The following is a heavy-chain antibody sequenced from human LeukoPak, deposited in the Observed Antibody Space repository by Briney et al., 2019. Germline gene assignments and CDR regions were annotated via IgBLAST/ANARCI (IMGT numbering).Heavy chain of an antibody. CDR3: AREGSSFEFSWI. CDR2: IYYSGST. V-gene: IGHV4-61*01. D-gene: IGHD6-13*01. CDR1: GGSVSSGSYY. J-gene: IGHJ4*01. Sequence: SQTLSLTCTVSGGSVSSGSYYWSWIRQPPGKGLEWIGYIYYSGSTNYNPSLKSRVTISVDTSKNQFSLKLSSVTAADTAVYYCAREGSSFEFSWIWGHGTLVTVSS.